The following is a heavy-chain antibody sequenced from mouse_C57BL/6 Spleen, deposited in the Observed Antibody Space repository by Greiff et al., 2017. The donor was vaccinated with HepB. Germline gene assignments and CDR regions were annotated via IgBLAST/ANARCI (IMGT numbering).Heavy chain of an antibody. CDR2: IDPETGGT. CDR3: TRSHWD. V-gene: IGHV1-15*01. J-gene: IGHJ2*01. D-gene: IGHD4-1*01. CDR1: GYTFTDYE. Sequence: QVQLQQSWAELVRPGASVTLSCKASGYTFTDYEMHWVKQTPVHGLEWIGAIDPETGGTAYNQKFKGKAIQTADKSSSTAYMELRILTSEDSAVYYCTRSHWDWGQGTTLTVSS.